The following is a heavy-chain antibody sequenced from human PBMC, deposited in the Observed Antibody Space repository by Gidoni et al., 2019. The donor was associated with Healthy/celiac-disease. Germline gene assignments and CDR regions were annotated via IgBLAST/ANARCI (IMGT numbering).Heavy chain of an antibody. V-gene: IGHV3-30-3*01. J-gene: IGHJ4*02. CDR2: ISYDGSNK. Sequence: QVQLVESGGGVVQPGRSLRLSCAASGFTFSSYAMHWVRPAPGKGLEWVAVISYDGSNKYYADSVKGRFTISRDNSKNTLYLQMNSLRAEDTAVYYCASPIPAAKTPYCGGDCYFDYWGQGTLVTVSS. CDR1: GFTFSSYA. D-gene: IGHD2-21*02. CDR3: ASPIPAAKTPYCGGDCYFDY.